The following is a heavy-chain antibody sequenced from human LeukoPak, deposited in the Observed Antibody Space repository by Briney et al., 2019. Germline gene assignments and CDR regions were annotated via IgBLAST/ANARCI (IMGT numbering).Heavy chain of an antibody. CDR2: INAGNGNT. D-gene: IGHD5-18*01. CDR3: ARGYSYGSKFDY. CDR1: GYTFTSYA. J-gene: IGHJ4*02. Sequence: ASVKVSCKASGYTFTSYAMHWVRQAPGQRLEWMGWINAGNGNTKYSQKFQGRVTITRDTSASTAYMELSSLRSEDTAVYYCARGYSYGSKFDYWGQGTLVTVSS. V-gene: IGHV1-3*01.